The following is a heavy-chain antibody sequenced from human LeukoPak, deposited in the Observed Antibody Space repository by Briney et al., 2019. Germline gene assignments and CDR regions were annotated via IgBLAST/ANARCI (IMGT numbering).Heavy chain of an antibody. V-gene: IGHV3-23*01. Sequence: TGGSLRLSCAASGFTFSSYAMSWVRQAPGKGLEWVSAISGSGGSTYYADSVKGRFTISRDNSKNTLYLQMNSLRAEDTAVYYCAKTRIQLWYREFDYWGQGTLVTVSS. J-gene: IGHJ4*02. CDR2: ISGSGGST. CDR1: GFTFSSYA. CDR3: AKTRIQLWYREFDY. D-gene: IGHD5-18*01.